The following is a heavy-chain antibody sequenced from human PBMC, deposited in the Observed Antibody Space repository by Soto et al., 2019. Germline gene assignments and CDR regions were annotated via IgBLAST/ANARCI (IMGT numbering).Heavy chain of an antibody. CDR1: GFTFSSYG. CDR3: AREVLDFWPDYYYGMDV. Sequence: GGSLRLSCAASGFTFSSYGMHWVRQAPGKGLEWVAVIWYDGSNKYYADSVKGRFTISRDNSKNTLYLQMNSLRAEDTAVYYCAREVLDFWPDYYYGMDVWGQGTTVTVSS. D-gene: IGHD3-3*01. J-gene: IGHJ6*02. V-gene: IGHV3-33*01. CDR2: IWYDGSNK.